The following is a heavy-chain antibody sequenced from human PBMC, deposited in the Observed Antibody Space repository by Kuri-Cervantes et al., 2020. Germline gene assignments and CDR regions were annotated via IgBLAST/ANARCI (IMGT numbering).Heavy chain of an antibody. D-gene: IGHD3-3*01. CDR1: GFTFSDYS. CDR3: AKSVRGWSGYYYFDY. Sequence: GESLKISCAASGFTFSDYSMHWVRQAPGKGLEWVAFISYDGNTIYYADSVKGRFTISRDNSKNTLYLQMNSLRAEDTAVYYCAKSVRGWSGYYYFDYWGQGTLVTVSS. J-gene: IGHJ4*02. CDR2: ISYDGNTI. V-gene: IGHV3-30*04.